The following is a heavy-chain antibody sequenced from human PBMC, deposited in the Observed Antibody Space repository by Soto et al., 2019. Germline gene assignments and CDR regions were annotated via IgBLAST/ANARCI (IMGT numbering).Heavy chain of an antibody. CDR1: GGTFSSYA. J-gene: IGHJ4*02. Sequence: QVQLVQSGAEVKKPGSSVKVSCKASGGTFSSYAISWVRLAPGQGLEWMGGLIPIFGTANYAQKFQGRVTITADESTSTDYMELSSLRSEDTAVYYCASGVVPAAIAGPFDYWGQGTLVTVSS. V-gene: IGHV1-69*01. CDR3: ASGVVPAAIAGPFDY. D-gene: IGHD2-2*02. CDR2: LIPIFGTA.